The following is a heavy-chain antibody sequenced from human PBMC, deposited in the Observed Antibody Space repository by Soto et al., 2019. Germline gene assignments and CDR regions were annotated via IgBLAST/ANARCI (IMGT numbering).Heavy chain of an antibody. CDR1: GFTFSSYS. J-gene: IGHJ6*02. CDR2: ISSSSSTI. V-gene: IGHV3-48*02. CDR3: ARDLGYCSGGSCYLLSYYYYYGMDV. D-gene: IGHD2-15*01. Sequence: GGSLRLSCAASGFTFSSYSMNWVRQVPGKGLEWVSYISSSSSTIYYADSVKGRFTISRDNAKNSLYLQMNSLRDEDTAVYYCARDLGYCSGGSCYLLSYYYYYGMDVWGQGTTVTVSS.